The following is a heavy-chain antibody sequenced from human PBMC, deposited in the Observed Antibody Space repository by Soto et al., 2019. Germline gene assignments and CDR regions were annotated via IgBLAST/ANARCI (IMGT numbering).Heavy chain of an antibody. CDR2: INPSGGST. CDR3: ARTPPGIAAAGTTVGYYGMDV. D-gene: IGHD6-13*01. Sequence: GASVKVSCKASGYTFTSYYMHWVRQAPGQGLEWMGIINPSGGSTSYAQKFQGRVTMTRDTSTSTVYMELSSLRSEDTAVYYCARTPPGIAAAGTTVGYYGMDVWGQGTTVTVSS. J-gene: IGHJ6*02. CDR1: GYTFTSYY. V-gene: IGHV1-46*01.